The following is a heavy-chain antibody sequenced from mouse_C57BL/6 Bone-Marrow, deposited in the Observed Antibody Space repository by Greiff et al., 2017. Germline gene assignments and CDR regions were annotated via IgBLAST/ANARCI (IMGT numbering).Heavy chain of an antibody. Sequence: QVQLQQSGAELVKPGASVKLSCKASGYTFTEYTIHWVKQRSGQGLEWIGWFYPGSGSIKYNEKFKDKATLTADKSSSTVYMELSRLTSEDSAVYCCARHPPLNYYGSSHWYFDVWGTGTTVTVSS. V-gene: IGHV1-62-2*01. CDR3: ARHPPLNYYGSSHWYFDV. CDR2: FYPGSGSI. CDR1: GYTFTEYT. J-gene: IGHJ1*03. D-gene: IGHD1-1*01.